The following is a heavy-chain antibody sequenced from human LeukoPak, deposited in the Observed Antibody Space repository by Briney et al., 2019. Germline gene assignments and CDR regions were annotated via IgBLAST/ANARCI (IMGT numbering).Heavy chain of an antibody. CDR3: ARFWASNYGDY. Sequence: GGSLRLSCAASGFTFSDYYMSWIRQAPGRGLEWVSYISNSGNTIHYADSLKGRFTVSRDNAKNSLYLQMNSLRDEDTAVYYCARFWASNYGDYWGQGTLVTVSS. CDR1: GFTFSDYY. V-gene: IGHV3-11*04. J-gene: IGHJ4*02. CDR2: ISNSGNTI. D-gene: IGHD4-11*01.